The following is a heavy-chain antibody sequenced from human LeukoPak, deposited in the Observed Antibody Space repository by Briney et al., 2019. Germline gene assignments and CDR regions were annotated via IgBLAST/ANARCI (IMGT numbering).Heavy chain of an antibody. CDR1: GGTFSSYA. CDR3: ASSLRVGASVIDY. V-gene: IGHV1-69*13. Sequence: GASVTVSCKASGGTFSSYAISWVRQAPGQGLEWMGGIIPIFGTANYAQKFQGRVTITADESTSTAYMELSSLRSEDTAVYYCASSLRVGASVIDYWGQGTLVTVSS. J-gene: IGHJ4*02. CDR2: IIPIFGTA. D-gene: IGHD1-26*01.